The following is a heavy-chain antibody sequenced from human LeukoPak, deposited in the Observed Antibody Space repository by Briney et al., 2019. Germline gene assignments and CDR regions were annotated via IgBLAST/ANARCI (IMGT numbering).Heavy chain of an antibody. CDR2: ISISSTYI. J-gene: IGHJ4*02. D-gene: IGHD6-13*01. CDR1: GFTFSSYS. CDR3: ARVLIKQLVFFDY. Sequence: GGSLRLSCAASGFTFSSYSMNWVRQAPGKGLELVSSISISSTYIYYADSVKGRFTISRDNAKNSLYLQMNSLRAEDTAVYYCARVLIKQLVFFDYWRQGTLVTVSS. V-gene: IGHV3-21*01.